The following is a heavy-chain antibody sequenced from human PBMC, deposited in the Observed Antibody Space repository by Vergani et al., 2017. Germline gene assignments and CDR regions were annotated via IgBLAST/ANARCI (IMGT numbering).Heavy chain of an antibody. V-gene: IGHV2-5*04. D-gene: IGHD1-7*01. J-gene: IGHJ6*03. CDR3: VYRKTECGTTGCFYPCYYYYYMDV. CDR2: IYWNDDQ. Sequence: QITLKESGPTLVTPTQTPTLICTFSGFSLNTRGVSVAWIRQPPGKALDWLALIYWNDDQHYSPSLNTRVTITKDTSKNQVVLTMTNMDYVDTGTYYCVYRKTECGTTGCFYPCYYYYYMDVWGKGTTVTVSS. CDR1: GFSLNTRGVS.